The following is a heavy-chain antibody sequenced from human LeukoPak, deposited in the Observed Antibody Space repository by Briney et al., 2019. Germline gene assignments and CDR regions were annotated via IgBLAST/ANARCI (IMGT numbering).Heavy chain of an antibody. J-gene: IGHJ4*02. V-gene: IGHV3-30*18. Sequence: GGSLRLSCAASGFTFSSYAMHWVRQAPGKGLEWVAVISYDGSNKYYADSVKGRFTISRDNSKNTLYLQMNSLRAEDTAVYYCAKSIQTNLYYCSGGSCYLAAGFDYWGQGTLVTVSS. CDR3: AKSIQTNLYYCSGGSCYLAAGFDY. D-gene: IGHD2-15*01. CDR1: GFTFSSYA. CDR2: ISYDGSNK.